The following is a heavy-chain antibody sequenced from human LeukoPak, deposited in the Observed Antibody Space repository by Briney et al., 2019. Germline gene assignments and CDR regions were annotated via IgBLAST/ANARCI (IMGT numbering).Heavy chain of an antibody. Sequence: GGSLRLSCAASGFTFSSYNMNWVRQAPGKGLEWVSGISWNSGSIGYADSVKGRFTISRDNAKNSLYLQMNSLRAEDTALYYCAKDLGLHTYAFDIWGQGTMVTVSS. V-gene: IGHV3-9*01. CDR2: ISWNSGSI. D-gene: IGHD5-18*01. CDR3: AKDLGLHTYAFDI. J-gene: IGHJ3*02. CDR1: GFTFSSYN.